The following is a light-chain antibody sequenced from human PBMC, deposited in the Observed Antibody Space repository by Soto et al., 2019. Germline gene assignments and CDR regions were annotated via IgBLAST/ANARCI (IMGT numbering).Light chain of an antibody. CDR3: GSYAGGNNWV. J-gene: IGLJ3*02. CDR1: SSDVGGYNY. Sequence: QSALTQPPSASGSPGQSVTISCTGTSSDVGGYNYVSWYQQHPGKAPKLMIYDVDKRPSGVPDRFSGSESGNTASLTVSGLQAEDEADYYCGSYAGGNNWVFGGGTQLTVL. V-gene: IGLV2-8*01. CDR2: DVD.